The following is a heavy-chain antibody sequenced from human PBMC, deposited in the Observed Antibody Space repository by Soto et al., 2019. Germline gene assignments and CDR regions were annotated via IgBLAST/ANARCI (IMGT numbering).Heavy chain of an antibody. CDR1: GGSISYYY. J-gene: IGHJ4*02. V-gene: IGHV4-4*08. CDR3: ARHGASGSGWWGH. D-gene: IGHD6-19*01. Sequence: SETLSLTCTVSGGSISYYYLSWFRQPPGKGLEWIGYMSSSGTTDSNPSLKSRVTISRDTSKNQFSLKLTSVTAADTAVYYCARHGASGSGWWGHWGQGSLVTVSS. CDR2: MSSSGTT.